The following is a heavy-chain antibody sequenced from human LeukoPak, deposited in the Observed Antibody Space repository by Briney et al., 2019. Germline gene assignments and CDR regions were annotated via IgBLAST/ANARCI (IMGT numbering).Heavy chain of an antibody. CDR2: IYSGGST. CDR1: GFTVSSNY. Sequence: GGSLRLSCAASGFTVSSNYMSWVRQAPGKGLEWVSVIYSGGSTYYADSVKGRFTISRDNYKNTLYLQMNRLRAEETDVYYCARDGLTGEGPDYWGQGPLVSVSS. J-gene: IGHJ4*02. CDR3: ARDGLTGEGPDY. V-gene: IGHV3-53*01. D-gene: IGHD7-27*01.